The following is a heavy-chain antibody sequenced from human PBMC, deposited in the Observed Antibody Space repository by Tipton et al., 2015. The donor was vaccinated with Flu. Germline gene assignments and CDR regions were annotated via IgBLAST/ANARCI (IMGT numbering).Heavy chain of an antibody. CDR3: ARGLWGWYFDL. CDR2: INHSGIT. D-gene: IGHD2/OR15-2a*01. CDR1: GGSFSEYY. J-gene: IGHJ2*01. V-gene: IGHV4-34*01. Sequence: TLSLTCSVSGGSFSEYYWTWIRQPPGKGLEWIGEINHSGITDYNPSLKSRLTISVDTSKRQFSLNLSAATAADTAVYFCARGLWGWYFDLWGRGTLVAVSS.